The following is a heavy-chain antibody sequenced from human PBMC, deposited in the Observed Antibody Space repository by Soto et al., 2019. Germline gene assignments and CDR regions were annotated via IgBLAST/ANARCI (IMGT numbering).Heavy chain of an antibody. CDR1: GFTFSSYW. CDR2: INSDGSST. CDR3: ARDDYYDSAPLGMDV. Sequence: SLRLSCAASGFTFSSYWMHWVRQAPGKGLVWVSRINSDGSSTSYADSVKGRFTISRDNAKNTLYLQMNSLRAEDTAVHYCARDDYYDSAPLGMDVWGQGTTVTVSS. J-gene: IGHJ6*02. V-gene: IGHV3-74*01. D-gene: IGHD3-22*01.